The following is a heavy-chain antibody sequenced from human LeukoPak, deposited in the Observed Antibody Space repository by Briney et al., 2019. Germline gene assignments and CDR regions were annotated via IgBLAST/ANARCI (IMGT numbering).Heavy chain of an antibody. V-gene: IGHV3-43*01. CDR1: GFTFDDYT. CDR2: ISWDGGST. J-gene: IGHJ4*02. Sequence: PGGSLRLSCAASGFTFDDYTMHWVRQAPGKGLEWVSLISWDGGSTYYADSVKGRFTISRDNSKNSLYLQMNSLRTEDTALYYCAKGGGYSSSFEGPYYFDYWGQGTLVTVSS. CDR3: AKGGGYSSSFEGPYYFDY. D-gene: IGHD6-6*01.